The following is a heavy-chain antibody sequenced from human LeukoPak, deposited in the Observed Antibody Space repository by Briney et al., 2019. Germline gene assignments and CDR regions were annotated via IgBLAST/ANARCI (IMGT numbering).Heavy chain of an antibody. J-gene: IGHJ4*02. Sequence: GGSLRLSCAASGFTFSSYEMNWVRQAPGKGLEWVSYIISSGSTIYYADSVKGRFTISRDNAKNSLYLQMNSLRAEDTAVYYCARVPVATIKNYWGQGTLVTVSS. CDR1: GFTFSSYE. CDR3: ARVPVATIKNY. D-gene: IGHD5-12*01. V-gene: IGHV3-48*03. CDR2: IISSGSTI.